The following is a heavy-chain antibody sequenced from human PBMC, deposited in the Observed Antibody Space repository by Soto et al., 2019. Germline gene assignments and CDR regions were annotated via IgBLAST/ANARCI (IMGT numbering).Heavy chain of an antibody. D-gene: IGHD4-17*01. Sequence: SETLSLTCAVYGGSFSGYYWSWIRQPPGKGLEWIGEINHSGSTNYNPSLKSRVTISVDTSKNQFSLKLSSVTAADTAVYYCARGLWTTVTTKAFDIWGQGTMVTVSS. CDR1: GGSFSGYY. CDR2: INHSGST. V-gene: IGHV4-34*01. J-gene: IGHJ3*02. CDR3: ARGLWTTVTTKAFDI.